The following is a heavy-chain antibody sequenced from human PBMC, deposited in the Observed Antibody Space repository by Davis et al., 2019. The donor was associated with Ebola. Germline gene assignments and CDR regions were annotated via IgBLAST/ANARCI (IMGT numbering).Heavy chain of an antibody. Sequence: ASVKVSCKASGYTFTGYYMHWVRQAPGQGLEWMGRINPNSGGTRYAQNFQGRVAMTRDTSISTAYMELSSLRSEDTAVYYCARARSYGMDVWGKGTTVTVSS. CDR1: GYTFTGYY. CDR3: ARARSYGMDV. J-gene: IGHJ6*04. V-gene: IGHV1-2*06. CDR2: INPNSGGT.